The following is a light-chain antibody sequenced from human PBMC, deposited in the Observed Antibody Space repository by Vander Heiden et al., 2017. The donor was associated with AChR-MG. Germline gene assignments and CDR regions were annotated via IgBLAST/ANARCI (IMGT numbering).Light chain of an antibody. Sequence: NFMLTQPHSVSESPRKTVTISCTRSSGSIASNYVQWSQQRPGSDPTTVSYQDNQRPSGVPDRFAGSIDSSANAASLTIAGLKTEDEADYYCQSYDSSNQVFGGGTKLT. CDR1: SGSIASNY. J-gene: IGLJ3*02. CDR3: QSYDSSNQV. V-gene: IGLV6-57*03. CDR2: QDN.